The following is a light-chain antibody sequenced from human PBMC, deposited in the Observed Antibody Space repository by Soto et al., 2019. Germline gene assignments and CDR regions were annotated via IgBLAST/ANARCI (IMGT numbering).Light chain of an antibody. V-gene: IGLV2-8*01. J-gene: IGLJ1*01. CDR1: KNDIGVYDF. CDR2: EVV. Sequence: QSALTQSPSASGSPGQSVTISCTGTKNDIGVYDFVSWYQHHPGKAPRLIIYEVVQRPSGVPDRFSGSKSGNTASLTVSGLQAADEADYFCKSYAGGNTYVFGSGTKVTVL. CDR3: KSYAGGNTYV.